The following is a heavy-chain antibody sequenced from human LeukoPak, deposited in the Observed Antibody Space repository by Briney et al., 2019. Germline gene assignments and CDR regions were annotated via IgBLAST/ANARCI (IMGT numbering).Heavy chain of an antibody. V-gene: IGHV4-39*07. CDR3: ARGVSARFDP. Sequence: SETLSLTCTVSGGPISSSSYFWGWIRQPPGKGLEWIGSIYYSGSTYYNPSLKSRVTISVDTSKNQFSLKLSSVTAADTAVYYCARGVSARFDPWGQGTLVTVSS. CDR1: GGPISSSSYF. CDR2: IYYSGST. J-gene: IGHJ5*02.